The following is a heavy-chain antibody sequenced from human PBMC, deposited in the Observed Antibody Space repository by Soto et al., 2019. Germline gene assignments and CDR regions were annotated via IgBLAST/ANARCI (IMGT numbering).Heavy chain of an antibody. V-gene: IGHV3-53*01. J-gene: IGHJ6*02. CDR1: GFTVSSNY. D-gene: IGHD3-10*01. CDR3: ARGGYGSGSYYNASEGYGYYYYGMDV. Sequence: GGSLRLSCAASGFTVSSNYMSWVRQAPGKGLEWVSVIYSGGSTYYADSVKGRFTISRDNSKNTLYLQMNSLRAEDTAVYYCARGGYGSGSYYNASEGYGYYYYGMDVWGQGTTVTVSS. CDR2: IYSGGST.